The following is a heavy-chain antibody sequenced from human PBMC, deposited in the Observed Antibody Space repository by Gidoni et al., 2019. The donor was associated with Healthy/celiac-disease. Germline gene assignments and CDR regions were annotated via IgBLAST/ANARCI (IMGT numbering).Heavy chain of an antibody. V-gene: IGHV3-23*01. J-gene: IGHJ4*02. CDR2: ISGSGGST. CDR1: GFTFRSYA. D-gene: IGHD2-2*01. Sequence: EVQLLESGGGLVQPGGSLRLSCAASGFTFRSYAMSWVRQAPGKGLEWVSAISGSGGSTYYADSVKGRFTISRDNSKNTLYLQMNSLRAEDTAVYYCAKRIDIVVVPAAMEYWGQGTLVTVSS. CDR3: AKRIDIVVVPAAMEY.